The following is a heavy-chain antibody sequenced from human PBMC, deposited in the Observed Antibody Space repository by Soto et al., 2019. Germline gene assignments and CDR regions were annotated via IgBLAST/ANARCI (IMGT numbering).Heavy chain of an antibody. J-gene: IGHJ4*02. CDR3: ARGYGYYFDY. CDR1: GFTFSSYA. V-gene: IGHV3-64*01. Sequence: EVQLVESGGGLVQPGGSLRLSCAASGFTFSSYAMHWVRQAPGKGLGYVSVISSNGGSTDYANSVKGRFTISRDNSKHTLYLQMGSLRAEDMAVYYCARGYGYYFDYWGQGTLVTVSS. D-gene: IGHD5-18*01. CDR2: ISSNGGST.